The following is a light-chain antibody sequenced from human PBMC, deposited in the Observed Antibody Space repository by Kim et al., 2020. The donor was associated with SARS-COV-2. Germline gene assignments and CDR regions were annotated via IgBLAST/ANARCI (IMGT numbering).Light chain of an antibody. V-gene: IGKV1-16*02. CDR3: QQYNSYQYT. CDR2: DAS. J-gene: IGKJ2*01. Sequence: SVSVGDRVTITCRERQGISNYLAWFQQRPGKAPKSLIYDASSLQRGVRKKFSGSGSGTDFTLPISSLQPEDFDTYYCQQYNSYQYTFGQGTTLEI. CDR1: QGISNY.